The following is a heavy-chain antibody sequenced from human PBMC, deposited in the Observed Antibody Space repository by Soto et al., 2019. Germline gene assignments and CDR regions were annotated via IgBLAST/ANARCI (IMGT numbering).Heavy chain of an antibody. Sequence: SVKVSCKASGGTFSSYAISWVRQAPGQGVAWVGGIIPIFGTANYAQKLQGRVTITADESTSAAYMELSSLRSEDAAVYYCASRYYDSSGYYYVSKYYYYYGMDVWGQGTTVTVSS. D-gene: IGHD3-22*01. CDR3: ASRYYDSSGYYYVSKYYYYYGMDV. J-gene: IGHJ6*02. CDR1: GGTFSSYA. CDR2: IIPIFGTA. V-gene: IGHV1-69*01.